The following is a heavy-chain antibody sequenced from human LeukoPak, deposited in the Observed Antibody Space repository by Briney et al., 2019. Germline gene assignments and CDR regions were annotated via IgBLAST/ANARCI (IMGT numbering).Heavy chain of an antibody. CDR2: IIPGGGTA. CDR1: GFAFGSEP. V-gene: IGHV3-23*01. CDR3: AKVRSGSANWALRIFDN. J-gene: IGHJ4*02. D-gene: IGHD1-1*01. Sequence: PGGPLSLSCAVPGFAFGSEPMSWVRKSPARGLEWVASIIPGGGTAYYADYVKGRFTISRDNSNNTLYVQMNSLRAEDTAVYYCAKVRSGSANWALRIFDNWGQGTLVTVSS.